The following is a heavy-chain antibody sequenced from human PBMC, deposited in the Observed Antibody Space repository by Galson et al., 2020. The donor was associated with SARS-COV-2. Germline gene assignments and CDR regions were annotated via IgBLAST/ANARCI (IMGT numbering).Heavy chain of an antibody. CDR2: INLSGRT. CDR1: GGSFSGYS. V-gene: IGHV4-34*01. J-gene: IGHJ6*02. CDR3: ARGFDGLYDSSVFVGLGVFCYYGLDV. D-gene: IGHD3-22*01. Sequence: SQTLSLTCAVFGGSFSGYSWTWIRQPPGKGLEWIGEINLSGRTRYNPSLKSRVSMPVDTSKDQFSLRLRSVTAADTAVYYFARGFDGLYDSSVFVGLGVFCYYGLDVWGQGTTVSVSS.